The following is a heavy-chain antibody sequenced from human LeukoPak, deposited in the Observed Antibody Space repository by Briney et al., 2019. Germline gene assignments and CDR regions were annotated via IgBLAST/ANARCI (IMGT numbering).Heavy chain of an antibody. Sequence: GGSLRLSCAASGFTFSSYSMNWVRQAPGKGLEWVSSISSSSYIYYADSVKGRFTISRDNAKNSLYLQMNSLRAEDTAVYYCARAFISSGYIDYWGQGTLVTVSS. CDR3: ARAFISSGYIDY. CDR2: ISSSSYI. CDR1: GFTFSSYS. V-gene: IGHV3-21*01. J-gene: IGHJ4*02. D-gene: IGHD6-19*01.